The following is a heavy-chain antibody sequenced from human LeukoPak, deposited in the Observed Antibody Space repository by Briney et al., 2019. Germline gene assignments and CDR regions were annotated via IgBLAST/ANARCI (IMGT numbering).Heavy chain of an antibody. D-gene: IGHD1-26*01. J-gene: IGHJ4*02. Sequence: PGGSLRLSCAASGFTFSSYGMHRVRQAPGKGLEWVAVISYDGSNKYYADSVKGRFTISRDNSKNTLYLQMNSLRAEDTAVYYCAKSFGELLGALYWGQGTLVTVSS. CDR3: AKSFGELLGALY. CDR1: GFTFSSYG. CDR2: ISYDGSNK. V-gene: IGHV3-30*18.